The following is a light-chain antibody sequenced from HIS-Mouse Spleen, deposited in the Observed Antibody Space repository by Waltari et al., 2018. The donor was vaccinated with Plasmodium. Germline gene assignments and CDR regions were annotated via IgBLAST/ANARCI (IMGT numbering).Light chain of an antibody. Sequence: EKGMTPSPATLSCAPGERATLSCRASQSVSSNLAWYQQKPGQAPRLLIYGASTRATGIPARFSGSGSGTEFTLTISSMQSEDFAVYYCQQYNNWPRGTFGQGTKVEIK. CDR3: QQYNNWPRGT. J-gene: IGKJ1*01. V-gene: IGKV3-15*01. CDR2: GAS. CDR1: QSVSSN.